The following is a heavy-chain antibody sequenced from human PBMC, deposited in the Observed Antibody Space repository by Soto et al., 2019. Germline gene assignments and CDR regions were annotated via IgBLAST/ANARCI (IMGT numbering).Heavy chain of an antibody. CDR3: ARDPPMSSDDFWSGDYDD. V-gene: IGHV1-69*13. J-gene: IGHJ4*02. CDR1: GGTFSSFA. Sequence: SVKVSCKASGGTFSSFAISWVRQAPGQGLEWMGGLIRLFGTANYAQKFQGRVTITADESKRTVYMEPSSLRSEDTAVYYCARDPPMSSDDFWSGDYDDWGQGTLVTVS. D-gene: IGHD3-3*01. CDR2: LIRLFGTA.